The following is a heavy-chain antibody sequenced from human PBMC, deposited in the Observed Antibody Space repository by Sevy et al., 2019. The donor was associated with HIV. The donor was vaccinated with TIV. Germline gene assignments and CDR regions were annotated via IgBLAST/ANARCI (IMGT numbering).Heavy chain of an antibody. J-gene: IGHJ4*02. Sequence: SETLSLTCTVSGGSISSDDYYWSWIRQPPGKGREWIGCIFYSGSTYYNPSLKSRVTIPGGTSKNQFSLKLSCVTAADTAVYYCARSRAGGGALCFDYWGQGTLVTVSS. V-gene: IGHV4-30-4*01. CDR1: GGSISSDDYY. D-gene: IGHD3-16*01. CDR2: IFYSGST. CDR3: ARSRAGGGALCFDY.